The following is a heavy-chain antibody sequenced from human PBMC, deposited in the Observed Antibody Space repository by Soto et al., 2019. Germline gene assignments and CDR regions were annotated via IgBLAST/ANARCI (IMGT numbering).Heavy chain of an antibody. CDR2: LKPKSGGT. Sequence: ASVKVSCKASGYTLGDCYIHWVRQAPGQGIEWMGWLKPKSGGTNYAQEFTGWVTMSRDTSFRTAYFEASRLKADDTAIYYCLRDVNTTTRGPPFDPWGQGXLVTVRS. J-gene: IGHJ5*02. CDR1: GYTLGDCY. D-gene: IGHD1-1*01. CDR3: LRDVNTTTRGPPFDP. V-gene: IGHV1-2*04.